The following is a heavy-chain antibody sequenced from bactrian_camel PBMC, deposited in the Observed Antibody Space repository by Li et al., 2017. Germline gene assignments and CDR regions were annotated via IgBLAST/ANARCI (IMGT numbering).Heavy chain of an antibody. CDR1: GSTSDDHA. CDR2: ILQNDGST. V-gene: IGHV3S63*01. J-gene: IGHJ4*01. Sequence: HVQLVESGGGLVQAGGSLRLSCTVSGSTSDDHAMGWFRQAPGKEREVVSILQNDGSTYYGDPVKGRFTISRDNAKNTVYLQLNRLKTEDMAMYYCAARKAYGGSQPYESWSQGTQVTVS. D-gene: IGHD6*01. CDR3: AARKAYGGSQPYES.